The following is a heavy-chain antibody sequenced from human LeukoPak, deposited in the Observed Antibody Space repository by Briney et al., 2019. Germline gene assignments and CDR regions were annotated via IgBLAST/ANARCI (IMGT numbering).Heavy chain of an antibody. CDR3: ARISTHTSSSWGSYYYYYYMDV. J-gene: IGHJ6*03. V-gene: IGHV4-61*02. D-gene: IGHD6-13*01. CDR2: ISTSGST. Sequence: SQTLSLTCTVSGGSISSGDYYCSWIRQPAGKGLEWIGRISTSGSTNYNPSLKSRVTISVDTSNNQFSLKLSSVTAADTAVYYCARISTHTSSSWGSYYYYYYMDVWGKGTTVT. CDR1: GGSISSGDYY.